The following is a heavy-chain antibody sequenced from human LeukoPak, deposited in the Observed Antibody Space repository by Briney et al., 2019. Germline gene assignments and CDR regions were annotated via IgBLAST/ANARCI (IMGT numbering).Heavy chain of an antibody. Sequence: GGSLRLSCAASGFTFSSYWMHWVRQAPGKGLVWVSRINSDGSSTSYADSVKGRFTISRDNAKNSLYLQMNSLRAEDTAVYYCARFVWIQGDAFDIWGQGIMVTVSS. CDR1: GFTFSSYW. CDR2: INSDGSST. J-gene: IGHJ3*02. V-gene: IGHV3-74*01. D-gene: IGHD5-18*01. CDR3: ARFVWIQGDAFDI.